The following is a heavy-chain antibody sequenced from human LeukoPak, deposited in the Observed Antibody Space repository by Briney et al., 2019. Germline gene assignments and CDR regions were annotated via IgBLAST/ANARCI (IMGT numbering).Heavy chain of an antibody. J-gene: IGHJ6*03. CDR3: AKDFGSYYYYYMDV. Sequence: GGSLTLSCAASGFTFSSYGWHWVRQAPGKGLEGVAAIWYDGSNKYYADSAKGRFTISKDNSKNTLYLQMNSLRAEDTAVYYCAKDFGSYYYYYMDVWGKGTTVTVSS. CDR1: GFTFSSYG. V-gene: IGHV3-33*06. D-gene: IGHD3-10*01. CDR2: IWYDGSNK.